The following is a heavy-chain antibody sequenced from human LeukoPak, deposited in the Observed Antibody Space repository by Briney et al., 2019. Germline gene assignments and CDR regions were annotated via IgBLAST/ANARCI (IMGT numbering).Heavy chain of an antibody. Sequence: PGGSLRLSCAASGFTFSSYAMHWVRQAPGKGLEYVSAISSNGGSTYYANSVKGRFTISRDNSKNTLYLQMGSLRAEDMAEYYCARGGDGYNNYYYYGMDVWGQGTTVTVSS. CDR1: GFTFSSYA. V-gene: IGHV3-64*01. CDR2: ISSNGGST. CDR3: ARGGDGYNNYYYYGMDV. J-gene: IGHJ6*02. D-gene: IGHD5-24*01.